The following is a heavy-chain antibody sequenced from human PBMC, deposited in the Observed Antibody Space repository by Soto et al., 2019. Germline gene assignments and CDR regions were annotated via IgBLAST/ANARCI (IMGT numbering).Heavy chain of an antibody. CDR2: MNPNSGNT. D-gene: IGHD3-3*01. V-gene: IGHV1-8*01. J-gene: IGHJ3*01. CDR1: GYTFTSYD. CDR3: EGVDYDFWRGN. Sequence: QVPLVQSGAEVKKPGASVKVSCKASGYTFTSYDINWVRQATGQGLEWMGWMNPNSGNTGYAQKLQGRVTMTRHTSINTDYMELSSLRSEDTAVYYCEGVDYDFWRGNWGQGTIVTVSS.